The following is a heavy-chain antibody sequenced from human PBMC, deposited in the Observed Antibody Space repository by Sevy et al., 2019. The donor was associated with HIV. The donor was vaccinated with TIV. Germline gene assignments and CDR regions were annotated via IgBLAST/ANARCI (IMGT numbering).Heavy chain of an antibody. CDR3: SSGGGY. Sequence: GGSLRLSCAASGFTFAKYSMSWVRQAPGKGLEWVSFISFTTNNTYYVDSVKGRFTISRDNAKNSVYLQMNSLRAEDTAVYYCSSGGGYWGQGTLVTVSS. CDR1: GFTFAKYS. D-gene: IGHD3-16*01. V-gene: IGHV3-21*01. CDR2: ISFTTNNT. J-gene: IGHJ4*02.